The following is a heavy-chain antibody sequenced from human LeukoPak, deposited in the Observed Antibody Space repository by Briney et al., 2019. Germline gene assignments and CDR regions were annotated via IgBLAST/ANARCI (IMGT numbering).Heavy chain of an antibody. D-gene: IGHD2-8*01. Sequence: GGSLRLSCAASGFTFTSYWMSWVRQAPGKGLEWVANMNQDGSEKYYVDSVRGRFTISRDNAKNSLLLQMNSLRAEDTAVYYCASLTNNGQYWLFDYWGQGTLVTVSS. CDR2: MNQDGSEK. J-gene: IGHJ4*02. CDR3: ASLTNNGQYWLFDY. CDR1: GFTFTSYW. V-gene: IGHV3-7*02.